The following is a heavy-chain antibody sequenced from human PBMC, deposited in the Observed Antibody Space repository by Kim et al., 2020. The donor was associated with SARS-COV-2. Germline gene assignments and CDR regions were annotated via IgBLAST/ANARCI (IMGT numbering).Heavy chain of an antibody. CDR2: IAYDGSIT. J-gene: IGHJ4*02. V-gene: IGHV3-74*01. CDR1: GFTFSNYW. Sequence: GSLRLSCAASGFTFSNYWMHWVRQAPGKGLVWISRIAYDGSITTYADSVKGRFTISRDNAKNTLYLQMNSLRAEDTAVYYCTRDTPLPGQTYDYWGQGT. D-gene: IGHD2-15*01. CDR3: TRDTPLPGQTYDY.